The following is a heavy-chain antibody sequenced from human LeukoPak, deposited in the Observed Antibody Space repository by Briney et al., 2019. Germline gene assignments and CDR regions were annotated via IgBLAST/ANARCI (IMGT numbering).Heavy chain of an antibody. CDR3: ARDQMAYYYAMDV. D-gene: IGHD5-24*01. V-gene: IGHV3-48*01. Sequence: GGSLRLSCAASGFTFSSYSMNWVRQAPGKGLEWVSYISSSSTIYYADSVKGRFTISRDNAKNSLYLQMNSLRAEDTAVYYCARDQMAYYYAMDVWGQGTTVTVSS. CDR1: GFTFSSYS. J-gene: IGHJ6*02. CDR2: ISSSSTI.